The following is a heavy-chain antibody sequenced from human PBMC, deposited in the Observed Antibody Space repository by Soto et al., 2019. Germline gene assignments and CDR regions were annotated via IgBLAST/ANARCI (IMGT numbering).Heavy chain of an antibody. CDR2: ISSSSSTI. CDR1: GITFSSYS. J-gene: IGHJ6*02. Sequence: GGSLRLSCAASGITFSSYSMNWVRQAPGKGLEWVSYISSSSSTIYYADSVKGRFTISRDNAKNSLYLQMNSLRAEDTAVYYCARAYYYDSTGYYLVVYNYYGMDVWGQGSTVTVSS. V-gene: IGHV3-48*01. CDR3: ARAYYYDSTGYYLVVYNYYGMDV. D-gene: IGHD3-22*01.